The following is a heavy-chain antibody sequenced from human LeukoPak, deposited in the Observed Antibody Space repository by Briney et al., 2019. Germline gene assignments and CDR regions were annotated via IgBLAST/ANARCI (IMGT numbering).Heavy chain of an antibody. V-gene: IGHV1-69*13. D-gene: IGHD3-22*01. J-gene: IGHJ4*02. CDR3: ARDASIYDSRGYYFLF. Sequence: SVKVSCKASGGTFNRYAISWVRQAPGQGLEWMGGVIPIFGTANYAQKFQGRVTITADESSSTAYMELSSLRSEDTAVYYCARDASIYDSRGYYFLFWGQGTLVTVS. CDR2: VIPIFGTA. CDR1: GGTFNRYA.